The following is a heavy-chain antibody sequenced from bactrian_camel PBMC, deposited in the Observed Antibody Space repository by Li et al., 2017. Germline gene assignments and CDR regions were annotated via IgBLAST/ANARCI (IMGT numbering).Heavy chain of an antibody. V-gene: IGHV3S55*01. Sequence: HVQLVESGGGSVQAGESLRLSCAFSGYPLSSYCMGWFRRVPGHEREGVAAISGDGVTNYAASVKGRFTIFRDNTKNSIYLQMTNVEPEDTAMYYCAADVVPSQEHAWVLGENGFWGQGTQVTVS. D-gene: IGHD3*01. CDR3: AADVVPSQEHAWVLGENGF. CDR2: ISGDGVT. J-gene: IGHJ6*01. CDR1: GYPLSSYC.